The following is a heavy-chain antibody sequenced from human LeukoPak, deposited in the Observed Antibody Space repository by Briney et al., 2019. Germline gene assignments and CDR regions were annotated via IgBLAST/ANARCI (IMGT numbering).Heavy chain of an antibody. Sequence: GGSLRLSCAASGFTVSSNYMSWVRQAPGKGLEWVSVIYSGGSTYYADSVKGRFTISRDNSKNTLYLQMNSLRAEDTAVYYCARENGVPHSFDYGGQGPLAPVPS. D-gene: IGHD3-10*01. CDR1: GFTVSSNY. V-gene: IGHV3-53*01. CDR3: ARENGVPHSFDY. CDR2: IYSGGST. J-gene: IGHJ4*02.